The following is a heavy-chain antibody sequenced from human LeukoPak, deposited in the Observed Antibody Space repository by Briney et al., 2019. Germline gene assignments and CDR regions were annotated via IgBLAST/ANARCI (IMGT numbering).Heavy chain of an antibody. V-gene: IGHV3-7*04. D-gene: IGHD2-2*02. CDR1: GFTFSSSY. CDR3: AKGLYM. J-gene: IGHJ4*02. CDR2: INQDGSQI. Sequence: GGSLGLSCAASGFTFSSSYMNWVRQIPGKGLEWVANINQDGSQIYHVDSVKGRFTIFRDNDKNSLYLKMNSLSAEDTAVYYCAKGLYMGGQGTLVTVSS.